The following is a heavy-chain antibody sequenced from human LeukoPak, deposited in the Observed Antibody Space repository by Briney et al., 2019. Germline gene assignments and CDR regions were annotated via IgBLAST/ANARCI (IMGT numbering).Heavy chain of an antibody. V-gene: IGHV1-18*01. CDR3: ARSSSPIWSGYNWFDP. J-gene: IGHJ5*02. CDR1: GYTFTNYG. D-gene: IGHD3-3*01. Sequence: ASVKVSCKASGYTFTNYGISWVRQAPGQGLEWMEWISAYDDSKKYAQKFQGRVTMTTDTSTSTAYMELRSLRSDDTAVYYCARSSSPIWSGYNWFDPWGQGTLVTVSS. CDR2: ISAYDDSK.